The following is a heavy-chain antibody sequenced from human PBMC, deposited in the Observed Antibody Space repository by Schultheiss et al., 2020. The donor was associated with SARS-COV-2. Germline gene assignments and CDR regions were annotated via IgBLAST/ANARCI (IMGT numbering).Heavy chain of an antibody. J-gene: IGHJ5*02. Sequence: GGSLRLSCAASGFTFSTYNMHWVRQAPGKGLEFVASIRSSGRDIYYADSMEGRFTVSRDNANNSLYLQMHSLRAEDTAVYYCVRDRSWWTPYNCFDLWGQGTLVTVSS. V-gene: IGHV3-21*01. CDR3: VRDRSWWTPYNCFDL. CDR1: GFTFSTYN. CDR2: IRSSGRDI. D-gene: IGHD2-15*01.